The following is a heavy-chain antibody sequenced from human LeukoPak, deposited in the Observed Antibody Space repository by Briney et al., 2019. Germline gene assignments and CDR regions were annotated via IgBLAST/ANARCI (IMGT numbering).Heavy chain of an antibody. CDR3: AGTYYYDSSGPGGDAFDI. D-gene: IGHD3-22*01. CDR2: IVVGSGNT. J-gene: IGHJ3*02. CDR1: GFTFTSSA. V-gene: IGHV1-58*02. Sequence: SVTVSFKASGFTFTSSAMQWVRQARGRRLEWIGLIVVGSGNTNYAQKFQERVTITRNMSTSTTHKEQSRLRSEDTAVYYCAGTYYYDSSGPGGDAFDIWGQGTMVTVSS.